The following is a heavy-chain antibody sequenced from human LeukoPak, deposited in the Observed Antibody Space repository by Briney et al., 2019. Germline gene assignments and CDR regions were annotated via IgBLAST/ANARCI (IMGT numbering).Heavy chain of an antibody. CDR1: GYTFTGYY. CDR3: ARGYCSSTSCYTPFDY. D-gene: IGHD2-2*02. CDR2: INPNSGGT. J-gene: IGHJ4*02. Sequence: ASVKVSCKASGYTFTGYYMHWVRQAPGQGLEWMGWINPNSGGTNYAQKFQGRVTMTRDTSISTVYMELSRLRSDDTAVYYCARGYCSSTSCYTPFDYWGQGTLVTVSS. V-gene: IGHV1-2*02.